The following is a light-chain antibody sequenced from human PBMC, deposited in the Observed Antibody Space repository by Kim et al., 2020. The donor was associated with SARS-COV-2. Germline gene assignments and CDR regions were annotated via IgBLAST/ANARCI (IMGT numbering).Light chain of an antibody. CDR1: QGIGHD. CDR3: LQDHDYPWS. Sequence: AIQVTQSPSSLSASVGDRVTITCRASQGIGHDLAWYQQKSGTAPRLLIFLESKLHSGVPSRFSGSRSGADFTLTITNLQPEDFATYYCLQDHDYPWSFGQGTKVDIK. V-gene: IGKV1-6*01. CDR2: LES. J-gene: IGKJ1*01.